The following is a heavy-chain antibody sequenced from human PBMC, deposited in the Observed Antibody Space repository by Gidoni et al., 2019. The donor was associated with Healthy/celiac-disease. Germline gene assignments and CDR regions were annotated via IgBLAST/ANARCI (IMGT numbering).Heavy chain of an antibody. V-gene: IGHV4-39*01. CDR2: IYYSGST. J-gene: IGHJ6*02. CDR3: ARSIAVAGMGPRPVDYYYGMDV. D-gene: IGHD6-19*01. CDR1: GCSISNSSYS. Sequence: QLQLQESGPGLVKPSETLSLTCTVSGCSISNSSYSWGWTRQPPGKGREWIGSIYYSGSTYSNPSLKSRVIISVDASKNQFSLKLSSVTAADTAVYYCARSIAVAGMGPRPVDYYYGMDVWGQGTTVTVSS.